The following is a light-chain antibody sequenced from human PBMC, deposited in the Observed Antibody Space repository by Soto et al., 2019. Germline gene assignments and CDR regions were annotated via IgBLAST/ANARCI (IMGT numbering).Light chain of an antibody. Sequence: QSALTQPASVSGSPGQSITISCTGTSSDVGDYNYVSWYQQHPGKAPKLMIYEVSDRPPGASNRFSGSKSGNTASLTISGLQAEDEADYYCSSFTSISTYVFGTGTKVTVL. CDR2: EVS. CDR1: SSDVGDYNY. J-gene: IGLJ1*01. V-gene: IGLV2-14*01. CDR3: SSFTSISTYV.